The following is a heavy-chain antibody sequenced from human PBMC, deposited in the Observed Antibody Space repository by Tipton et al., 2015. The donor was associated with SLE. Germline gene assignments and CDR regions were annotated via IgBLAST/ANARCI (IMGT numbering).Heavy chain of an antibody. CDR1: GFTFSSYA. J-gene: IGHJ4*02. D-gene: IGHD3-3*01. V-gene: IGHV3-30-3*01. Sequence: RSLRLSCAASGFTFSSYAMHWVRQAPGKGLEWVAVISYDGSNKYYADSVKGRFTISRDNSKNTLYLQMNSLRAEDTAVYYCARDQEGGITIFGVVISYYFDYWGQGTLVTVSS. CDR3: ARDQEGGITIFGVVISYYFDY. CDR2: ISYDGSNK.